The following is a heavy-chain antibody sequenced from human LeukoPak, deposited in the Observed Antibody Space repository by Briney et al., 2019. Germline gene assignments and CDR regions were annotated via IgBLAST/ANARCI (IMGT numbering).Heavy chain of an antibody. CDR2: ISGSGGST. D-gene: IGHD3-22*01. V-gene: IGHV3-23*01. CDR3: AKSSYYDASGYYREYYFDY. Sequence: GGSLRPSCAASRFTFSSYGMSWVRQAPGKGLEWVSSISGSGGSTYYADSVKGRFTISRDNSKNTLYLQMNSLRDEDTAVYYCAKSSYYDASGYYREYYFDYWGQGTLVTVSS. J-gene: IGHJ4*02. CDR1: RFTFSSYG.